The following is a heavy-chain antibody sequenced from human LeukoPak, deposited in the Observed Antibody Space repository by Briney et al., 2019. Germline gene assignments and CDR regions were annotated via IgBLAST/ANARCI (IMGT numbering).Heavy chain of an antibody. V-gene: IGHV3-33*01. CDR3: ARDDDYGDSYWYFDL. CDR1: GFTFSSYG. Sequence: PGGSLRLSCAASGFTFSSYGVHWVRQAPGKGLEWVAVIWYDGSNKYYADSVKGRFTISRDNSKNTLYLQMNSLRAEDTAVYYCARDDDYGDSYWYFDLWGRGTLVTVSS. CDR2: IWYDGSNK. D-gene: IGHD4-17*01. J-gene: IGHJ2*01.